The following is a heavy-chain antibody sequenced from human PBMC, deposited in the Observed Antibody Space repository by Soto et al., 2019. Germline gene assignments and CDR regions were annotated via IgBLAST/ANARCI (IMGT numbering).Heavy chain of an antibody. J-gene: IGHJ5*02. D-gene: IGHD6-13*01. Sequence: PGESLKISCKGSGYSFTNYWISWVRQMPGKGLEWMGRIDPSDSYTSYGPSFQGHVTISADKSISTAFLQWSSLKASDTAMYYCARLSQLVHDPWGQGTLVTVSS. CDR2: IDPSDSYT. CDR1: GYSFTNYW. CDR3: ARLSQLVHDP. V-gene: IGHV5-10-1*01.